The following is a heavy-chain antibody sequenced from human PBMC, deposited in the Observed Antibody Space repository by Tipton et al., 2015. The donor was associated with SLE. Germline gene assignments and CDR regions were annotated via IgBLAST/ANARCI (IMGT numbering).Heavy chain of an antibody. CDR3: ATSGRRTYYYDRTGYYYSDY. D-gene: IGHD3-22*01. J-gene: IGHJ4*02. Sequence: SLRLSCAASGFTFSSYEMNWVRRAPGKGLEWLSYITSSSTTTWYADSVKGRFTISRDNAKNSLYLQMNSLRAEDTAFYYCATSGRRTYYYDRTGYYYSDYWGQGTLVTVSS. CDR2: ITSSSTTT. V-gene: IGHV3-48*03. CDR1: GFTFSSYE.